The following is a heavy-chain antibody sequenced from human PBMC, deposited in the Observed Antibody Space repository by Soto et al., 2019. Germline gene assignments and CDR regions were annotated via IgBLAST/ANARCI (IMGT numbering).Heavy chain of an antibody. J-gene: IGHJ4*02. CDR3: ARRNSRWSSLAY. V-gene: IGHV4-39*01. Sequence: QLQLQESGPGLVKPSETLSLTCTVSGGSIITNNYYWDWIRQPPGKGLEWIGTISYSGSTYYNPSLKSRVIVSVDTSKNQLSLKLSSVTAADTSLYYCARRNSRWSSLAYWGQGTLVTVPS. D-gene: IGHD6-13*01. CDR2: ISYSGST. CDR1: GGSIITNNYY.